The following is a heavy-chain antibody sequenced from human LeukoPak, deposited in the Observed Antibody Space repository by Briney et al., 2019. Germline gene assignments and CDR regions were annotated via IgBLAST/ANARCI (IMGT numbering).Heavy chain of an antibody. CDR2: INPSGGST. CDR1: GYSFTSYY. Sequence: ASVKVSCKASGYSFTSYYMHWVRRAPGQGLEWMGIINPSGGSTSYAQKFQGRVTMTRDMSTSTVYMELSSLRSEDTAVYYCARDKQWLAGNDAFDIWGQGTMVTVSS. D-gene: IGHD6-19*01. J-gene: IGHJ3*02. CDR3: ARDKQWLAGNDAFDI. V-gene: IGHV1-46*01.